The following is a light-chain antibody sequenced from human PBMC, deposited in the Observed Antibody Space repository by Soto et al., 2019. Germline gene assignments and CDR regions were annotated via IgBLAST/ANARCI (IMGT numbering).Light chain of an antibody. V-gene: IGKV3-11*01. CDR2: DAS. J-gene: IGKJ3*01. CDR1: QSVSTY. Sequence: EIVLTQSPATLSLSPVERATLSCRASQSVSTYLAWYQQKPGQAPRLLIYDASNRATGVPARFSGWGSGTDFTLTISSLESEDFAVYYCQQRSDWPGTFGPGTKVDIK. CDR3: QQRSDWPGT.